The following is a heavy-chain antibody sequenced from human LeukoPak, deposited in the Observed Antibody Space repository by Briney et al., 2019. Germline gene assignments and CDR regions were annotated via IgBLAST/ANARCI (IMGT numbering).Heavy chain of an antibody. Sequence: SETLSLTCTVSGGSISSSSYYWGWIRQPPGKGLEWIGYISYSGTPYYNPSLNSRVTISLDTSKNQFSLRLNSVTAADTAMYYCARDRCGDFEDYWRQGTLVTVSS. CDR2: ISYSGTP. D-gene: IGHD4-17*01. CDR1: GGSISSSSYY. J-gene: IGHJ4*02. CDR3: ARDRCGDFEDY. V-gene: IGHV4-30-4*08.